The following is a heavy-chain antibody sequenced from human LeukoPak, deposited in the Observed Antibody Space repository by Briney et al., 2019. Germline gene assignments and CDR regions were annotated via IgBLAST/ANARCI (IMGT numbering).Heavy chain of an antibody. V-gene: IGHV4-59*01. Sequence: SETLSLTCTVSGGSINSYYWSWIRQPPGKGLEWIGYIYYSGSTNYNPSLKSRVTISVDTSKNQFSLKLSSVTAADTAVYYCARDVLTPPYNWFDPWGQGTLVTVSS. CDR1: GGSINSYY. J-gene: IGHJ5*02. CDR2: IYYSGST. D-gene: IGHD4/OR15-4a*01. CDR3: ARDVLTPPYNWFDP.